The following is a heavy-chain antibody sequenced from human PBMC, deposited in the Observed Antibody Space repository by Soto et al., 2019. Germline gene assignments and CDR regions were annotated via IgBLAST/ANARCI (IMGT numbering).Heavy chain of an antibody. CDR1: GGSISSYY. CDR3: ARHRPGGGGSCYDY. V-gene: IGHV4-59*08. D-gene: IGHD2-15*01. Sequence: SDTLSLTCTVSGGSISSYYWSWIRQPPGKGLEWIGYIYYSGRTDYNTSLKSRDTKSVDTSKNQFSLKLSSVTAADTAVYYCARHRPGGGGSCYDYWGQGTLVTVS. CDR2: IYYSGRT. J-gene: IGHJ4*02.